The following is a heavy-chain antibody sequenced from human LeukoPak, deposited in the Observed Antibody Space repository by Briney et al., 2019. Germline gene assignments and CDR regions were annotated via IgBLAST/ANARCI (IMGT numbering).Heavy chain of an antibody. CDR2: ISGGSDYI. CDR1: GFMFNGYS. V-gene: IGHV3-21*01. J-gene: IGHJ4*02. Sequence: GGSLRLSCAASGFMFNGYSMTWVRQAPGKGLEWVSYISGGSDYIYYTDSVKGRFTISRDNAKKSLYLQLNGLRVEDTAVYYCARWGLGPSFDSWGQGTLVTVSS. D-gene: IGHD1-26*01. CDR3: ARWGLGPSFDS.